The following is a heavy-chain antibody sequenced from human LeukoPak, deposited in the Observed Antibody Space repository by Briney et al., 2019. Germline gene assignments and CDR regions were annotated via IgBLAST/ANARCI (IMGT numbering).Heavy chain of an antibody. D-gene: IGHD6-13*01. Sequence: GGSLRLSCAASGFTFSSYAMSWVRQAPGKGLEWVSAISGSGGSTYYADSVKGRFAISRDNSKNTLYLQMNSLRAEDTAVYYCAKGIAAAGNHVIDYWGQGTLVTVSS. V-gene: IGHV3-23*01. CDR2: ISGSGGST. J-gene: IGHJ4*02. CDR3: AKGIAAAGNHVIDY. CDR1: GFTFSSYA.